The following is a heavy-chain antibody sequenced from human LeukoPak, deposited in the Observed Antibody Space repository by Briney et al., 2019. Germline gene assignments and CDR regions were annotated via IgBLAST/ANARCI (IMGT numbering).Heavy chain of an antibody. CDR1: GGSVSSGSYY. Sequence: SETLSRTCTVSGGSVSSGSYYWSWIRQPPGKRLEWIGYIYYSGSTNYNPSLKSRVTISVDTSKNQFSLKLSSVTAADTAVYYCARDFAYYYGSGSYDPWGQGTLVTVSS. CDR2: IYYSGST. D-gene: IGHD3-10*01. V-gene: IGHV4-61*01. CDR3: ARDFAYYYGSGSYDP. J-gene: IGHJ5*02.